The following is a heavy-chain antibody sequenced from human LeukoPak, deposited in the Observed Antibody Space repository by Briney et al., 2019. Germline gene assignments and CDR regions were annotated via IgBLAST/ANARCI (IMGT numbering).Heavy chain of an antibody. CDR3: ARAGGSGSYFTYYSDY. CDR1: GFTFSDHY. CDR2: IRNKANSYST. Sequence: GGSLRLSCAASGFTFSDHYMDWVRQAPGKGLEWVGRIRNKANSYSTDYAASVKGRFTSSRDDSKNSMYLQMNSLKSEDTAVYYCARAGGSGSYFTYYSDYWGQGTLVTVSS. J-gene: IGHJ4*02. V-gene: IGHV3-72*01. D-gene: IGHD1-26*01.